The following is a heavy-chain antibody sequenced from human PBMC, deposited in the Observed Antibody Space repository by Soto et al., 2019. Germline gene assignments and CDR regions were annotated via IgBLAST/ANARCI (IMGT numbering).Heavy chain of an antibody. Sequence: QITLKESGPTLVKPTQTLTLTCTFSGFSLTTSGVGVGWIRQPPGKALEWLALIYWDDDKRYSPSLKSTITNPKDTSKNQVVLTMTNMAPAHTATYFCAHRTTTVTWWFDPWGEGALVTVSS. V-gene: IGHV2-5*02. CDR1: GFSLTTSGVG. CDR3: AHRTTTVTWWFDP. J-gene: IGHJ5*02. CDR2: IYWDDDK. D-gene: IGHD4-17*01.